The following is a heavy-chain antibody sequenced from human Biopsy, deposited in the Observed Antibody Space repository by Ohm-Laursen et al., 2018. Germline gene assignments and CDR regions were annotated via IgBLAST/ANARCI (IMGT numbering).Heavy chain of an antibody. V-gene: IGHV3-23*01. D-gene: IGHD2-15*01. Sequence: SLRLSCAASGLSFSMYAMSWVRQAPVKGLEWVSAIGGSGGGTYYADSVKGRFTISRYDSKNTVYLQMNSLRVEDRAVYYCARPMSRVVAYGMDVWGQGTTVTVSS. CDR2: IGGSGGGT. CDR1: GLSFSMYA. CDR3: ARPMSRVVAYGMDV. J-gene: IGHJ6*02.